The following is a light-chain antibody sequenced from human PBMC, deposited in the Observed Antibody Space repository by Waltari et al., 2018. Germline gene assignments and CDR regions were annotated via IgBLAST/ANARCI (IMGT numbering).Light chain of an antibody. J-gene: IGKJ1*01. CDR1: QAISKF. CDR3: QRYNGASWT. CDR2: AAS. Sequence: DIQMTQSPSSLSASVGDRVTITCRASQAISKFLPWYQQKPGKVPKLLIYAASTLQSGVPSRFSGSGSGTDFTLTISSLQPEDVATYYCQRYNGASWTFGQGTKVEIK. V-gene: IGKV1-27*01.